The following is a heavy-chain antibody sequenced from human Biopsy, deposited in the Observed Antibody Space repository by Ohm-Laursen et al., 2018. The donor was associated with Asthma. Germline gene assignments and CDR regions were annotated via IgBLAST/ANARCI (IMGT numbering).Heavy chain of an antibody. Sequence: ASVKVSCKSLGGTFNTYVIGWGRKAPGQGLGWMGGINSVFGTTTYPQKFQDRVTITADDSTSTVYMELSSLRSEDTAVYYCARKAGSCISRTCYSLDFWGQGTLVTVSS. CDR3: ARKAGSCISRTCYSLDF. D-gene: IGHD2-2*01. J-gene: IGHJ4*02. V-gene: IGHV1-69*13. CDR1: GGTFNTYV. CDR2: INSVFGTT.